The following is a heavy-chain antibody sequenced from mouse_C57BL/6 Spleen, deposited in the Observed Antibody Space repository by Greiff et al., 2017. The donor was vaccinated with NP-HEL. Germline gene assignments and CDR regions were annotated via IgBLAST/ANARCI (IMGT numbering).Heavy chain of an antibody. CDR2: IDPSDSYT. J-gene: IGHJ4*01. CDR1: GYTFTSYW. Sequence: QVHVKQPGAELVRPGTSVKLSCKASGYTFTSYWMHWVKQRPGQGLEWIGVIDPSDSYTNYNQKFKGKATLTVDTSSSTAYMQLSSLTSEDSAVYYCARKLRGYYAMDYWGQGTSVTVSS. D-gene: IGHD1-1*01. CDR3: ARKLRGYYAMDY. V-gene: IGHV1-59*01.